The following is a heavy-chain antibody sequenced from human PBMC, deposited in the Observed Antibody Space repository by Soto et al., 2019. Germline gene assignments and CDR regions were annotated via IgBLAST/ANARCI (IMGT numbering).Heavy chain of an antibody. CDR3: ARPPVPKIYWYFDL. CDR2: VWDDGSKK. CDR1: GFTFSNYG. J-gene: IGHJ2*01. V-gene: IGHV3-33*01. Sequence: PGGSLRLSCAASGFTFSNYGMHWVRQAPGKGLEWVAVVWDDGSKKYYGDSVKGRFTIARDNSKNTLYLQMDSLRDEDTAVYYCARPPVPKIYWYFDLWGRGILVTVSS. D-gene: IGHD6-6*01.